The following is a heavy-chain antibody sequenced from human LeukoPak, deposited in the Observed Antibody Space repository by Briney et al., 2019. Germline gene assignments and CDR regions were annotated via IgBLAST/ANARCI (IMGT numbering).Heavy chain of an antibody. J-gene: IGHJ5*02. CDR3: ARGSGSGWSLGWFDP. V-gene: IGHV3-21*01. Sequence: GGSLRLSCAASGFTFSSYSMNWVRQAPGKGLEWGSAISSSRSYIYYAGSVKGRVTISRDNAKTSLYLQMNSLRAEDTAVYYCARGSGSGWSLGWFDPWGQGTLVTVSS. CDR2: ISSSRSYI. D-gene: IGHD6-19*01. CDR1: GFTFSSYS.